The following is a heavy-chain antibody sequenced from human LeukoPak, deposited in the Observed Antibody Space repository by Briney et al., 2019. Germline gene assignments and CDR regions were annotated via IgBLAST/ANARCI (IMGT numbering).Heavy chain of an antibody. CDR2: ISGSGGST. Sequence: GGSLRLSCAASGFTFSSYAMSWVRQARGKGLEWVSAISGSGGSTYYADSVKGRFTISRDNSKNTLYLQMNSLRAEDTAVYYCAKSRRRITMIVVVITPLQNAFDIWGQGTMVTVSS. CDR3: AKSRRRITMIVVVITPLQNAFDI. CDR1: GFTFSSYA. D-gene: IGHD3-22*01. V-gene: IGHV3-23*01. J-gene: IGHJ3*02.